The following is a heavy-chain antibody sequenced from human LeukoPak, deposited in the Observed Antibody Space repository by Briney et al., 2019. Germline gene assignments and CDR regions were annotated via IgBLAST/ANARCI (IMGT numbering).Heavy chain of an antibody. CDR3: ARDRYYGSGSQVYYYYGMDV. CDR2: IYYSGST. Sequence: SETLSLTCTVSGGSISSSSYYWGWIRQPPGKGLEWIGSIYYSGSTYYNPSLKSRVTISVDTSKNQFSLKLSSVTAADTAVYYCARDRYYGSGSQVYYYYGMDVWGQGTTVTVSS. J-gene: IGHJ6*02. D-gene: IGHD3-10*01. CDR1: GGSISSSSYY. V-gene: IGHV4-39*07.